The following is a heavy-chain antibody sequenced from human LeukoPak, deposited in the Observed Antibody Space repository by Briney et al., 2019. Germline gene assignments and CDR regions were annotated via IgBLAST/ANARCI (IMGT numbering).Heavy chain of an antibody. CDR3: ARDPCSSTSCLSFDY. CDR2: IIPIFGTA. Sequence: SVKVSCKASGGTFSSYAISWVRQAPGQGLEWMGGIIPIFGTANYAQKFQGRVTITADESTSTAYMELSSLRSEDTAVYYCARDPCSSTSCLSFDYWGQGTLVTVSS. V-gene: IGHV1-69*01. CDR1: GGTFSSYA. D-gene: IGHD2-2*01. J-gene: IGHJ4*02.